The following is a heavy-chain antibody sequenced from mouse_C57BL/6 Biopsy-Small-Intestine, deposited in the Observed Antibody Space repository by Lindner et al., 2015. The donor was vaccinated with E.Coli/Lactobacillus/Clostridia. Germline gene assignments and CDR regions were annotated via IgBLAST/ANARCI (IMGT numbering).Heavy chain of an antibody. CDR1: GYTFTSYT. CDR2: IHPSSGYT. CDR3: AREMIYYGPYWYFDV. V-gene: IGHV1-4*01. Sequence: VQLQESGAELARPGASVKMSCKASGYTFTSYTMHWVKQRPGQGLEWIGYIHPSSGYTKYNQKFKDKATLTTDKSSSTAYMQLSSLTSEDSAVHYCAREMIYYGPYWYFDVWGTGTTVTVSS. D-gene: IGHD2-1*01. J-gene: IGHJ1*03.